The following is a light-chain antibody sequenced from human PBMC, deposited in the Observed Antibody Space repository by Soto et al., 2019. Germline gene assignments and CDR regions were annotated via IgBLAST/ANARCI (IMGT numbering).Light chain of an antibody. V-gene: IGKV1-39*01. CDR1: QTISNY. J-gene: IGKJ1*01. Sequence: DIQMTQSPSSLSASVGDRVTITCRASQTISNYLNWYQQNPGKAPILLIYAASSLQSGVPSRFSGSGSATDFTLTISSRHPEDLASYSCKQSYTPPPTFGQGTKVEVK. CDR2: AAS. CDR3: KQSYTPPPT.